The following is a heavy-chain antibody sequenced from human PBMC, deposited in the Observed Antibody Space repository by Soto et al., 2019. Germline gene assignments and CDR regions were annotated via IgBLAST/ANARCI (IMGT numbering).Heavy chain of an antibody. D-gene: IGHD3-10*01. CDR3: ARHIYYYLT. V-gene: IGHV4-39*01. J-gene: IGHJ5*02. CDR2: IYYSGST. Sequence: PSETLSLTCNVSGGSISTSVYYWGWLRQPPGKGLEWIASIYYSGSTYYNPSLKSRVTIAAHTSKNQISLKLSSADAADTAVYYCARHIYYYLTWGQGTLVTVSS. CDR1: GGSISTSVYY.